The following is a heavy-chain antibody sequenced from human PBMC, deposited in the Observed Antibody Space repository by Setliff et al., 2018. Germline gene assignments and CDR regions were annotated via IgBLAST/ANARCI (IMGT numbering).Heavy chain of an antibody. V-gene: IGHV4-59*01. Sequence: PSETLSLTCTVSGGSISTYYWSWIRQSPGKGLEWIGYVYYSGSATHNPSLKSRVTISVDTSKNQFSLKVRSVTAADTAVFYCARQYCSGGTCYSDYWGQGTLVTVSS. CDR1: GGSISTYY. CDR2: VYYSGSA. CDR3: ARQYCSGGTCYSDY. D-gene: IGHD2-15*01. J-gene: IGHJ4*02.